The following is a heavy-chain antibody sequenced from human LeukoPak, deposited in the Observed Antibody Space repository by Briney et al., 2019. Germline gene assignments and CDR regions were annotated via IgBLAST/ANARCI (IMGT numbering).Heavy chain of an antibody. V-gene: IGHV4-59*01. J-gene: IGHJ6*04. CDR3: ARDSTNSAKLYHSSSGRDV. CDR2: IYYSGST. Sequence: SETLSLTCTVSGGSISSYYWSWIRQPPGKGLEWIGYIYYSGSTNYNPSLKSRVTISVDTSKNQFSLKLSSVTAADTAVYYCARDSTNSAKLYHSSSGRDVWGKGTRVTVSS. CDR1: GGSISSYY. D-gene: IGHD2-8*01.